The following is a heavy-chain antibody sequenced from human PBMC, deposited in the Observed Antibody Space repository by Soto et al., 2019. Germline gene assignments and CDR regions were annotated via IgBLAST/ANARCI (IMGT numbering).Heavy chain of an antibody. CDR2: ISDSDTYI. CDR1: GFTFTAYT. Sequence: PGGSLRLSCAASGFTFTAYTMNWVRQAPGKGLEWVSSISDSDTYISYADSVKGRFTISRDNAKNSLYLQMDNLRAEDTAVYYCARDLVYHSASGTYYKPPDYWGQGTLVTVSS. CDR3: ARDLVYHSASGTYYKPPDY. D-gene: IGHD3-10*01. V-gene: IGHV3-21*01. J-gene: IGHJ4*02.